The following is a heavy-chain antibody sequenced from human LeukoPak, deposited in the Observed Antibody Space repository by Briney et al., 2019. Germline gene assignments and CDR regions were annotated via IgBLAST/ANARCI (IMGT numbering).Heavy chain of an antibody. CDR2: ISYDGSNK. CDR3: AKAIRVWLFDY. V-gene: IGHV3-30*04. D-gene: IGHD3-16*01. CDR1: GFTFSSYA. J-gene: IGHJ4*02. Sequence: GGSLRLSCAASGFTFSSYAMHWVRQAPGKGLEWVAVISYDGSNKYYADSVKGRFTISRDNSKNTLYLQMNSLRAEDTAVYYCAKAIRVWLFDYWGQGTLVTVSS.